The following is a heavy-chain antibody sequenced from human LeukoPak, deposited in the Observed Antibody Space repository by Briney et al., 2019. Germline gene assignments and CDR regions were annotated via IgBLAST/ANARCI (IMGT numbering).Heavy chain of an antibody. CDR2: GNHSGST. CDR3: ARGLVHGYAAAFYYYYYGMDV. J-gene: IGHJ6*02. D-gene: IGHD5-12*01. CDR1: GGSFSGYY. V-gene: IGHV4-34*01. Sequence: SETLSLTCAVYGGSFSGYYWSWIRQPPGKGLDWIGEGNHSGSTNYNPSLKSRVTISVDTSKDQFSLKLSSVTAADTAVYYCARGLVHGYAAAFYYYYYGMDVWGQGTTVTVSS.